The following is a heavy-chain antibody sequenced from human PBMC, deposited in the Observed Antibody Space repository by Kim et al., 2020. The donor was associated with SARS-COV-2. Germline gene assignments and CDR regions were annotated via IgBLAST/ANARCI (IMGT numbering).Heavy chain of an antibody. Sequence: SVKVSCKASGGTFSSYAISWVRQAPGQGLEWMGGIIPIFGTANYAQKFQGRVTITADESTSTAYMELSSLRSEDTAVYYCARDEGGRGSYYYGMDVWGQGTTVTVSS. V-gene: IGHV1-69*13. CDR2: IIPIFGTA. D-gene: IGHD1-26*01. CDR3: ARDEGGRGSYYYGMDV. CDR1: GGTFSSYA. J-gene: IGHJ6*02.